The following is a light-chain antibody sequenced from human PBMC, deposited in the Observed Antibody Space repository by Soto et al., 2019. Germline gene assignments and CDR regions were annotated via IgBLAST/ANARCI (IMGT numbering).Light chain of an antibody. CDR3: QQYGNSPT. CDR1: QSVTAGY. V-gene: IGKV3-20*01. CDR2: ETS. Sequence: EIVLTQSPATLSLSPVESATLSCRASQSVTAGYFAWYQQKSGQAPRLIIYETSSRMTGVPDRFSGSGSGTDFTLTISRLEPEDFAVYFCQQYGNSPTFGQGTKVDIK. J-gene: IGKJ1*01.